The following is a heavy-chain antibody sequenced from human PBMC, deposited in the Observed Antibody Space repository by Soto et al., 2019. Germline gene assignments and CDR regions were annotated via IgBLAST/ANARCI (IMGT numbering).Heavy chain of an antibody. Sequence: PGGSLRLSCTASGFTFSDYVMTWVRQAPGKGLEWVSTISGSGGSTYYADSVKGRFTISRDNSKNTLYLQMNSLRAEDTAVYYCAKDQGSSWYEIDYWGQGTLVTVSS. CDR2: ISGSGGST. V-gene: IGHV3-23*01. D-gene: IGHD6-13*01. J-gene: IGHJ4*02. CDR3: AKDQGSSWYEIDY. CDR1: GFTFSDYV.